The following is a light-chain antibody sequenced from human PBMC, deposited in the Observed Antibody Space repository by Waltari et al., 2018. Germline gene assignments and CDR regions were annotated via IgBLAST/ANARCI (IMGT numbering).Light chain of an antibody. J-gene: IGLJ2*01. CDR1: NSDVGGYDF. CDR2: DVY. V-gene: IGLV2-11*01. CDR3: CSYAGADSSVL. Sequence: QSALTQPRSVSGSPGQSVTISCTGTNSDVGGYDFVSWYQQYPGKAPKLIIYDVYKRPPGFPVRFSGSKSGNTASLSISGLLNEDEADFYCCSYAGADSSVLFGGGTTLTVL.